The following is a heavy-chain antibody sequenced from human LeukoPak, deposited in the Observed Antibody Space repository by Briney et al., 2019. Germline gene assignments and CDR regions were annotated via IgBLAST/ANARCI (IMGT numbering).Heavy chain of an antibody. V-gene: IGHV3-23*01. Sequence: GGSLRLSCAASGFTFTRYAMSWVRQAPGKGLEWVSSISDTGGRTYYADSVRGRFTISRDNAKNTLYLQMNSLRAEDTAVYFCARELYGDYGVDYWGQGTLVTVSS. CDR3: ARELYGDYGVDY. D-gene: IGHD4-17*01. J-gene: IGHJ4*02. CDR1: GFTFTRYA. CDR2: ISDTGGRT.